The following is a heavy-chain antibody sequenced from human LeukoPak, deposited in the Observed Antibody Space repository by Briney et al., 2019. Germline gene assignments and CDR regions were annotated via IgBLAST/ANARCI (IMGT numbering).Heavy chain of an antibody. CDR1: GGSFSGYY. Sequence: SETLSLTCAVYGGSFSGYYWSWIRQPPGKGLEWIGEINHSGSTNYNPSLKGRVTISVDTSKNQFSLKLSSVTAADTAVYYCARGVRITMVRGVPFNYGMDVWGKGTTVTVSS. D-gene: IGHD3-10*01. CDR2: INHSGST. V-gene: IGHV4-34*01. J-gene: IGHJ6*04. CDR3: ARGVRITMVRGVPFNYGMDV.